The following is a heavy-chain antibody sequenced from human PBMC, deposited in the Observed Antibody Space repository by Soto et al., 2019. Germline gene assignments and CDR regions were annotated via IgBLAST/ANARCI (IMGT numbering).Heavy chain of an antibody. V-gene: IGHV4-39*01. CDR2: IYYSGST. CDR1: GGSISSSSYY. J-gene: IGHJ6*03. CDR3: ASPGKGFYYYYYMDV. D-gene: IGHD1-26*01. Sequence: QLQLQESGPGLVKPSETLSLTCTVSGGSISSSSYYWGWIRQPPGKGLEWIGTIYYSGSTYYNPSLKSRVTISVDTSKNQFSLKLSSVTAADTAVYYCASPGKGFYYYYYMDVWGKVTKVTVSS.